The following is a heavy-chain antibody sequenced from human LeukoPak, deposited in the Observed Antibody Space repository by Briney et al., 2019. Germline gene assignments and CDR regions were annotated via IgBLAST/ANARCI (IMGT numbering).Heavy chain of an antibody. V-gene: IGHV1-46*01. CDR1: GYTFTSYY. D-gene: IGHD3-3*01. J-gene: IGHJ4*02. Sequence: ASVTVSCKASGYTFTSYYMNWVRQAPGQGLEGMGIINPSVGSTSYAQKVQDRVTMTRDTSTSTVYMELSSLRSEDTAVYYCARGGYDFSSGYYPSRWGQGTLVTVSS. CDR3: ARGGYDFSSGYYPSR. CDR2: INPSVGST.